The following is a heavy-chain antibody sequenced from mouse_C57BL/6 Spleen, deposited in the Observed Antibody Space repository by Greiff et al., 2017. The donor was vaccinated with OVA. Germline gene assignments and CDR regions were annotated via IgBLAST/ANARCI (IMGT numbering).Heavy chain of an antibody. V-gene: IGHV5-4*03. Sequence: DVMLVESGGGLVKPGGSLKLSCAASGFTFSSYAMSWVRQTPEKRLEWVATLSDGGSYTYYPDNVKGRFTISRDNAKNNLYLQMSHLKSEDTAMCYCARGSGYYAMDYWGQGTSVTVSS. CDR1: GFTFSSYA. J-gene: IGHJ4*01. CDR3: ARGSGYYAMDY. D-gene: IGHD4-1*01. CDR2: LSDGGSYT.